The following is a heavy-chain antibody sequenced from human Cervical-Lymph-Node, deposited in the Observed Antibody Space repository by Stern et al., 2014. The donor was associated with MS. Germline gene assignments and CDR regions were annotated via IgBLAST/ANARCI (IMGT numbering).Heavy chain of an antibody. J-gene: IGHJ6*02. CDR1: GGSISSDNYY. CDR3: ARDHFTTSLDV. CDR2: IYYSGTT. D-gene: IGHD3-22*01. V-gene: IGHV4-31*03. Sequence: AQLVESGPGLVKPSQTLSLTCTVSGGSISSDNYYWTWIRQHPGKGLEWFGRIYYSGTTYYNPSLKSRVSITVDTSQNLFSLRLSSVTAADTAVYYCARDHFTTSLDVWGHGTTVTVS.